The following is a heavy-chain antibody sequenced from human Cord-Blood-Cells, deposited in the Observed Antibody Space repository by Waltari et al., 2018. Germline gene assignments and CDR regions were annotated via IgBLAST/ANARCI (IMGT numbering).Heavy chain of an antibody. Sequence: QITLKESGPTLVKPTQTLTLTCTFSGFSLSTSGVGVGWIRQPPGKALEWLALIYWDDDKRYSPFLKSRLTITKDTSKNQVVLTMTNMDPVDTATYYCAHASGGYYYEGAVDIWGQGTMVTVSS. J-gene: IGHJ3*02. CDR3: AHASGGYYYEGAVDI. V-gene: IGHV2-5*02. CDR2: IYWDDDK. CDR1: GFSLSTSGVG. D-gene: IGHD3-22*01.